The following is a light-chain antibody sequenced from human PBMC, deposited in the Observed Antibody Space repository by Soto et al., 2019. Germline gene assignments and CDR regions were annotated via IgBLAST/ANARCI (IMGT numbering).Light chain of an antibody. CDR2: DAS. V-gene: IGKV1-5*01. CDR3: QQYNNYWT. CDR1: QSISSW. Sequence: DIRMTQSPSTLSASVGDRDTIPCRASQSISSWLAWYQQKPGKAPKLLIYDASSLESGVPSRFSGSGSGTEFTLTINSLQPDDFATYYCQQYNNYWTFGQGTKVDI. J-gene: IGKJ1*01.